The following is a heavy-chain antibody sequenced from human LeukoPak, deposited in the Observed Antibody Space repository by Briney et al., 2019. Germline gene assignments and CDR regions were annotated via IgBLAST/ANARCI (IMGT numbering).Heavy chain of an antibody. Sequence: PSETLSLTCAVYGGSFSGYYWSWIRQPPGKGLEWIGEINHSGSTNYNPSLKSRVTISVDTSKNQFSLKLSSATAADTAVYYCARLVRGVIKNWFDPWGQGTLVTVSS. CDR3: ARLVRGVIKNWFDP. J-gene: IGHJ5*02. D-gene: IGHD3-10*01. CDR2: INHSGST. CDR1: GGSFSGYY. V-gene: IGHV4-34*01.